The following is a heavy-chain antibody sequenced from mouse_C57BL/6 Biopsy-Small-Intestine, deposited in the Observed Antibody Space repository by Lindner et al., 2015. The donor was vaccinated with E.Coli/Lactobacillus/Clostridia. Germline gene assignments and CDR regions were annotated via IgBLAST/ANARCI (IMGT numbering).Heavy chain of an antibody. CDR3: ARDYYGDYFDY. CDR1: GYAFSSSW. D-gene: IGHD2-13*01. V-gene: IGHV1-82*01. Sequence: VQLQESGPELVKPGASVKISCKASGYAFSSSWMNWVKQRPGKGLEWIGRIYPGDGDTNYSGKFKGKATLTADKSSSTAYMQLSSLTSEDSAVYFCARDYYGDYFDYWGQGTTLTVSS. J-gene: IGHJ2*01. CDR2: IYPGDGDT.